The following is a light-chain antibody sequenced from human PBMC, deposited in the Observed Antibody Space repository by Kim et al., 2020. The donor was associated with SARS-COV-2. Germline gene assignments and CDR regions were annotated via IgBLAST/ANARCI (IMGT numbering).Light chain of an antibody. CDR1: QSVSSY. J-gene: IGKJ5*01. CDR2: DAA. V-gene: IGKV3-11*01. CDR3: QQRSNWPPIT. Sequence: SPGERDTLSCRGSQSVSSYLAWYQQKPGQAPRLRIYDAANRATGIPARFSGSGAGTDFTLTISSLEPEDFAVYYCQQRSNWPPITFGQGTRLEIK.